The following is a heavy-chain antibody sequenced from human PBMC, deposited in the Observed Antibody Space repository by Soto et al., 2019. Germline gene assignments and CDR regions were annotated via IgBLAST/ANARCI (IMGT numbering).Heavy chain of an antibody. CDR1: GGTYSSYT. J-gene: IGHJ6*03. D-gene: IGHD2-15*01. CDR3: ARSAPGYCSGGSCSYYYYMDV. V-gene: IGHV1-69*02. Sequence: SVKVSCKASGGTYSSYTISWVRQAPGQGLEWMGRIIPILGIANYAQKFQGRVTITADKSTSTAYMELSSLRSEDTAVYYCARSAPGYCSGGSCSYYYYMDVWGKGTTVTVSS. CDR2: IIPILGIA.